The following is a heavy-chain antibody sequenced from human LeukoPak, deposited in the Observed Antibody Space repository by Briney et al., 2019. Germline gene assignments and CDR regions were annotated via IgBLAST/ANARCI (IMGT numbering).Heavy chain of an antibody. J-gene: IGHJ4*02. D-gene: IGHD7-27*01. CDR3: ARRGTNWGRFDY. CDR2: IHYSGST. Sequence: PATLSLTCTVSGGSISSSSYYWGWIRQPPGKGLEWIGTIHYSGSTYYNPSLRSRVTMSVDTSKNQLSLKLSSVTAADTAVYYCARRGTNWGRFDYWGQGSLVTVPS. V-gene: IGHV4-39*01. CDR1: GGSISSSSYY.